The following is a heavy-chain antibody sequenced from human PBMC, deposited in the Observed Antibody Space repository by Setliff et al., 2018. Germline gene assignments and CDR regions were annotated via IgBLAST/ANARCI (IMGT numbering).Heavy chain of an antibody. CDR2: INSDGSST. D-gene: IGHD2-15*01. V-gene: IGHV3-74*01. CDR1: GFTFSSYW. CDR3: ARDDCSGGSCRNSASGPKYYFDY. J-gene: IGHJ4*02. Sequence: PGGSLRLSCAASGFTFSSYWMHWVRQAPGKGLVWVSRINSDGSSTSYADSVKGRFTISRDKSKNTLFLQMNSLRAEDTAVYCCARDDCSGGSCRNSASGPKYYFDYWGQGTLVTVSS.